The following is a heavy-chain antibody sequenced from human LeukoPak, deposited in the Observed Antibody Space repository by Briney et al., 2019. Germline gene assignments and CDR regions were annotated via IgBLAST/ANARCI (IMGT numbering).Heavy chain of an antibody. V-gene: IGHV1-18*01. CDR1: GYTFTSYG. J-gene: IGHJ4*02. D-gene: IGHD3-22*01. Sequence: ASVKVSCKASGYTFTSYGISWVRQAPGQGLEWMGWISAYNGNTNYAQKLQGRVIMTTDTSTSTAYMELRSLRSDDTAVYYCAREGDYYDSSGSPNLHYFDYWGQGTLVTVSS. CDR3: AREGDYYDSSGSPNLHYFDY. CDR2: ISAYNGNT.